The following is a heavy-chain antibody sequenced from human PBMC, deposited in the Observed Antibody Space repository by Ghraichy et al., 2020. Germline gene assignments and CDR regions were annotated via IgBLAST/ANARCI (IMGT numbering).Heavy chain of an antibody. CDR1: GGSISSYY. D-gene: IGHD3-3*01. V-gene: IGHV4-59*01. J-gene: IGHJ4*02. CDR3: ARESKYYDFWSGYWD. Sequence: ETLSLTCTVSGGSISSYYWSWIRQPPGKGLEWIGYIYYSGSTNYNPSLKSRVTISVDTSKNQFSLKLSSVTAADTAVYYCARESKYYDFWSGYWDWGQGTLVTVSS. CDR2: IYYSGST.